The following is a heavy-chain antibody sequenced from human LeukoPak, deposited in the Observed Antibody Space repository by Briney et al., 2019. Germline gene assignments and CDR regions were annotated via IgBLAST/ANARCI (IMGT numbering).Heavy chain of an antibody. V-gene: IGHV3-66*01. CDR2: IYSGGST. CDR1: GFTVSSNY. CDR3: ARDHGSSWYGFDY. Sequence: GGSLRLSCAASGFTVSSNYMSWVRQAPGKGLEWVSVIYSGGSTYYADSVKGRFTISRDNSKNTLYLQMNSLRAEDTAVYYCARDHGSSWYGFDYWGQGTLVTVSS. J-gene: IGHJ4*02. D-gene: IGHD6-13*01.